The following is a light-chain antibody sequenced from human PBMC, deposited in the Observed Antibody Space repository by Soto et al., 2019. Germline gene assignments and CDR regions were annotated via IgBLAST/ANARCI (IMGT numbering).Light chain of an antibody. J-gene: IGLJ1*01. V-gene: IGLV2-8*01. CDR1: SSDVGGYSY. CDR2: EVN. Sequence: QSALTQPPSASGSPGQSVAISCTGTSSDVGGYSYVSWYQQHPGKAPKLMIYEVNKRPSGVPDRFSGSKSGNTASLTVSGLQAEDEADYDCSSYAGSSNVFGTGTKLTVL. CDR3: SSYAGSSNV.